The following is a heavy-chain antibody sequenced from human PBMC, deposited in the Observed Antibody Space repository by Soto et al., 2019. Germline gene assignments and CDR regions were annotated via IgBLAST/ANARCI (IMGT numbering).Heavy chain of an antibody. CDR3: ARGRGSPQPHYFDY. D-gene: IGHD2-2*01. CDR1: GGSFSGYY. Sequence: QVQLQQWGAGLLKPSETLSLTCAVYGGSFSGYYWSWIRQPPGKGLEWIGEINHSGSTNYNPSLKSRVTISVDTSKNQFSLKLSSVTAADTAVYYCARGRGSPQPHYFDYWGQGTLVTVSS. CDR2: INHSGST. V-gene: IGHV4-34*01. J-gene: IGHJ4*02.